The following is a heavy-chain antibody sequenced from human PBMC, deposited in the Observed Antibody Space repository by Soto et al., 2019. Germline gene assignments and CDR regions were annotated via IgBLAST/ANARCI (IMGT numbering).Heavy chain of an antibody. Sequence: KVSCKASGYTFTSYGISWVRQAPGQGLEWMGWISAYNGNTNYAQKLQGRVTMTTDTSTSTAYMELRSLRSDDTAVYYCASRPDYGDYVDYWGQGTLVTVSS. CDR1: GYTFTSYG. CDR3: ASRPDYGDYVDY. D-gene: IGHD4-17*01. J-gene: IGHJ4*02. CDR2: ISAYNGNT. V-gene: IGHV1-18*01.